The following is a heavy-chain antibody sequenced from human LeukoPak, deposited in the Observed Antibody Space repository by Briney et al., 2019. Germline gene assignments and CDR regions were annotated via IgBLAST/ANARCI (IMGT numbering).Heavy chain of an antibody. J-gene: IGHJ4*02. V-gene: IGHV3-15*01. CDR1: GFTVSTAGFTFNNAW. Sequence: GGSLRLSCAASGFTVSTAGFTFNNAWMSWVRQAPGKGLEWVGRIKSKSDGGTTDYGAPVKGSFTFSRDDSKNTVYLQMNSLKTEDTAVYYCTTDLLDYWGQGTLVTVSS. CDR2: IKSKSDGGTT. CDR3: TTDLLDY.